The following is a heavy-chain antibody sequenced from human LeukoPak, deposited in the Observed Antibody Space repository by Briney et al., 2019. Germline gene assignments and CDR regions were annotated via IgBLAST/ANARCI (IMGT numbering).Heavy chain of an antibody. Sequence: PGGSLRLSCAASGFTFSSYEMNWVRQAPGKGLEWVSAISGSGGSTYYADSVKGRFTISRDNSKNTLYLQMNSLRAEDTAVYYCAKAGAVAAKIQFDYWGQGTLVTVSS. J-gene: IGHJ4*02. CDR2: ISGSGGST. D-gene: IGHD6-19*01. V-gene: IGHV3-23*01. CDR1: GFTFSSYE. CDR3: AKAGAVAAKIQFDY.